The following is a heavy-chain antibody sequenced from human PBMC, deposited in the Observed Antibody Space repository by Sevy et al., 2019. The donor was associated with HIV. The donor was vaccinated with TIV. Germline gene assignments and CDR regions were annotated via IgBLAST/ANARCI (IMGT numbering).Heavy chain of an antibody. CDR3: ARDPPPYYDFWSGYPRWFDP. Sequence: GGSLRLSCAASGFTFSSYWMSWVRQAPGKGLEWVANITQDESEKYYVDSVKGRFTISRDNAKNSLYLQMNSLRVEDTAVYYCARDPPPYYDFWSGYPRWFDPWGQGTLVTVSS. CDR2: ITQDESEK. CDR1: GFTFSSYW. V-gene: IGHV3-7*01. D-gene: IGHD3-3*01. J-gene: IGHJ5*02.